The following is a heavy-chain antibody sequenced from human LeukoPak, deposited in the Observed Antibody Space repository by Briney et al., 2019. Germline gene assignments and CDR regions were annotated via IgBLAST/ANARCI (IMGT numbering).Heavy chain of an antibody. CDR3: ARAPVVGQGGY. CDR1: GFTFSSYA. J-gene: IGHJ4*02. D-gene: IGHD2-15*01. CDR2: IRGSGGSA. V-gene: IGHV3-23*01. Sequence: GGSLRLSCAASGFTFSSYAMSWVRQAPGKGLEWVSGIRGSGGSAYYADSVKGRFTISRDNSKNTLYLQMNSLRAEDSAVYYCARAPVVGQGGYWGQGTLVTVSS.